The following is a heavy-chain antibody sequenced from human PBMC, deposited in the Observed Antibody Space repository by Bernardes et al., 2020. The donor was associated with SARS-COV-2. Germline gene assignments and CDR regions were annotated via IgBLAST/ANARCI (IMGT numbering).Heavy chain of an antibody. D-gene: IGHD3-3*01. Sequence: SEPLSLTCAVSGGSISSANWWSCVRQSPGKGLEWIGEIYHTGSTKYNPSLMSRVTISLDKSKNQFSLRLRSVTAADTAVYYCAREEAIFGVDPLPYYFDYWGQGILVTVSS. CDR1: GGSISSANW. J-gene: IGHJ4*02. CDR2: IYHTGST. CDR3: AREEAIFGVDPLPYYFDY. V-gene: IGHV4-4*02.